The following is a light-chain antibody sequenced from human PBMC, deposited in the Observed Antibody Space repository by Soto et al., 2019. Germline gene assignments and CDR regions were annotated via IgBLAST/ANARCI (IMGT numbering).Light chain of an antibody. Sequence: EIVLTQSPGTLSLSPGDRATLSCRASQSVSTNYLAWYQQRLGQAPRLLIYGASSRATDIPDRFSGNVSGTDFTLTISRLEPEDFAVYYCHQYGSTPFTCGPGTKVDIK. CDR1: QSVSTNY. V-gene: IGKV3-20*01. CDR2: GAS. J-gene: IGKJ3*01. CDR3: HQYGSTPFT.